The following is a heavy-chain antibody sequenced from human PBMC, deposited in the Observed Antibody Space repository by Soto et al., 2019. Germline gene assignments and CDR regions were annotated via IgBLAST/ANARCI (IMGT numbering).Heavy chain of an antibody. CDR1: GGSISSGGYY. J-gene: IGHJ6*02. Sequence: QVQLQESGPGLVKPSQTLSLTCTVSGGSISSGGYYWSWIRQHPGKGLEWIGYIYYSGSTYYNPSLKSRVTISVDTSKNQFSLKLSSVTAADTAVYYCARDRRSLTGYFYYGMDVWGQGTTVTVSS. V-gene: IGHV4-31*03. D-gene: IGHD3-9*01. CDR2: IYYSGST. CDR3: ARDRRSLTGYFYYGMDV.